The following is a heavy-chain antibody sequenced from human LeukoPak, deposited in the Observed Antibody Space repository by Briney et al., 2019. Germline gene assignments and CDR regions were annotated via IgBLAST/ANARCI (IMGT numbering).Heavy chain of an antibody. V-gene: IGHV4-61*02. Sequence: PSETLSPTCTVSGDSISSGDYYWSWIRQPAGKGLEWIGRISSSGSTNYNPSLKSRVTISVDTSKNQFSLKLSSVTAADTAVYYCARGLMQLWRDAFDIWGQGTMVTVSS. D-gene: IGHD5-18*01. J-gene: IGHJ3*02. CDR2: ISSSGST. CDR3: ARGLMQLWRDAFDI. CDR1: GDSISSGDYY.